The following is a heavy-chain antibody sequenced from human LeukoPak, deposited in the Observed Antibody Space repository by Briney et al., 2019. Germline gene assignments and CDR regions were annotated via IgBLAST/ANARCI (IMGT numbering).Heavy chain of an antibody. Sequence: SVPTLVNPTQTLTLTCTFSGFSLSTNSMCVSWIRQPPGKALESLAHIGWVDDKYYSRSLETRLTISKDTSKNQVVLTMTNMDPVDTATYYCARMITLSDGRYSSKTLDYWGQGTLVTVSS. D-gene: IGHD1-26*01. CDR3: ARMITLSDGRYSSKTLDY. V-gene: IGHV2-70*01. J-gene: IGHJ4*02. CDR1: GFSLSTNSMC. CDR2: IGWVDDK.